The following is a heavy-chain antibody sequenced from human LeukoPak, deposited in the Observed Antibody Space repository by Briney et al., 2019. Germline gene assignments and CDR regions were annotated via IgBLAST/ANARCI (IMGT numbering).Heavy chain of an antibody. CDR3: SVEAATPGAFDS. Sequence: GGSLRLSCAGSGFIFNNYAMHWVRQPPGKGLEWVSGISWNSGSIDYADSVKGRFTISRDNAKNSLYLQMNSLRAEDTAVYYCSVEAATPGAFDSWGQGTLVTVSS. CDR1: GFIFNNYA. D-gene: IGHD2-15*01. J-gene: IGHJ4*02. CDR2: ISWNSGSI. V-gene: IGHV3-9*01.